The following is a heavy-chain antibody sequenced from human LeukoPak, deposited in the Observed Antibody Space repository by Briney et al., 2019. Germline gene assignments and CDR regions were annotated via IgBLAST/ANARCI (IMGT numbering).Heavy chain of an antibody. V-gene: IGHV4-59*12. D-gene: IGHD3-22*01. J-gene: IGHJ4*02. CDR1: GGSISSYY. Sequence: SETLSLTCTVSGGSISSYYWNWIRQPPGEGLEWIGYFHYSGSTNYNPSLKSRVTMSVDTSKNQFSLKLSSVTAADTAVYYCARDGYYYDSSGYYEKMYYFDYWGQGTLVTVSS. CDR2: FHYSGST. CDR3: ARDGYYYDSSGYYEKMYYFDY.